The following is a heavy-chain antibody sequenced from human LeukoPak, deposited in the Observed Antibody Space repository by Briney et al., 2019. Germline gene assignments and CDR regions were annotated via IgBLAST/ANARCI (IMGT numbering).Heavy chain of an antibody. D-gene: IGHD2-15*01. CDR1: GGSINNYY. Sequence: SETLSLTCSVSGGSINNYYWSWIRQPPGKGLEWIGYIDDRGSTDYNPSLKSRVTISVDTSKNQYSLKLSSVTAADSAVCYCARRYCSGGSCYSLDSWGQRTLVTVSS. V-gene: IGHV4-59*01. J-gene: IGHJ4*02. CDR3: ARRYCSGGSCYSLDS. CDR2: IDDRGST.